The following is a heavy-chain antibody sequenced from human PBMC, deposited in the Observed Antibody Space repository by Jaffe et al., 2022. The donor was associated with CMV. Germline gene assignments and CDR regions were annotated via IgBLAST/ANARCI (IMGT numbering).Heavy chain of an antibody. CDR3: ARVSGYSSSAEFDY. CDR2: ISSNGGST. J-gene: IGHJ4*02. CDR1: GFTFSSYA. Sequence: EVQLVESGGGLVQPGGSLRLSCAASGFTFSSYAMHWVRQAPGKGLEYVSAISSNGGSTYYANSVKGRFTISRDNSKNTLYLQMGSLRAEDMAVYYCARVSGYSSSAEFDYWGQGTLVTVSS. V-gene: IGHV3-64*01. D-gene: IGHD6-13*01.